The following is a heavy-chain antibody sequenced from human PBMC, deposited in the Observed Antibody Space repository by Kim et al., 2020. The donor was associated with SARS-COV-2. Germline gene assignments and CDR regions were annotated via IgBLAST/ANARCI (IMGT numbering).Heavy chain of an antibody. CDR2: IYYSGST. Sequence: SETLSLTCTVSGGSISSYYWSWIRQPPGKGLEWIGYIYYSGSTNYNPSLKSRVTISVDTSKNQFSLKLSSGTAADTAVYYCARRGGTHYYYYGMDVWGQGTTVTVSS. V-gene: IGHV4-59*08. CDR3: ARRGGTHYYYYGMDV. CDR1: GGSISSYY. D-gene: IGHD1-1*01. J-gene: IGHJ6*02.